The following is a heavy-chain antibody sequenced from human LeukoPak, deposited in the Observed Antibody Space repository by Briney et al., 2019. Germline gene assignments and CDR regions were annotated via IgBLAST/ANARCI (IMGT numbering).Heavy chain of an antibody. J-gene: IGHJ5*02. Sequence: ASVKVSCKASGYTFTSYYMHWVRQAPGQGLEWMGIINPSGGSTSYAQKFQGRVTMTRDTSTSTVYMELGSLRSEDTAVYYCARDRRYYYDSSRPLNWFDPWGQGTLVTVSS. CDR2: INPSGGST. V-gene: IGHV1-46*01. D-gene: IGHD3-22*01. CDR1: GYTFTSYY. CDR3: ARDRRYYYDSSRPLNWFDP.